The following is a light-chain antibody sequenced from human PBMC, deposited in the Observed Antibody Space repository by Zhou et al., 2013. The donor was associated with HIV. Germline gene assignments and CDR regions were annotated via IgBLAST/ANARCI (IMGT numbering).Light chain of an antibody. CDR2: AAS. CDR3: QQYGSNPIT. J-gene: IGKJ5*01. Sequence: IQMTQSPSTLSASVGDRVTITCRTSQGINNWLAWYQQKPEKAPKILIYAASNLQGGVPSRFSGSGSGTDFTLTISSLQPEDFATYYCQQYGSNPITFGQGTRLEIK. V-gene: IGKV1D-16*01. CDR1: QGINNW.